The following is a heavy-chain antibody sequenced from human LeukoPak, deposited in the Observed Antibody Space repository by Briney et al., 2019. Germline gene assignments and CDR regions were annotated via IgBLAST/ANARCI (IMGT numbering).Heavy chain of an antibody. D-gene: IGHD7-27*01. CDR3: ARDDNWGFDY. Sequence: ASVKVSCKASGYTFTGYYMHWVRQAPGQGLEWMGWINPNSGGTNYAQKFQGRVTMTRDTSISTAYMELSRLRAEDTAFYYCARDDNWGFDYWGQGALVTVSS. J-gene: IGHJ4*02. CDR1: GYTFTGYY. CDR2: INPNSGGT. V-gene: IGHV1-2*02.